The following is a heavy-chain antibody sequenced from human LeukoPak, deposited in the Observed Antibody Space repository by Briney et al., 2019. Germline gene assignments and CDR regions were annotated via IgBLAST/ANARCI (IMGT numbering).Heavy chain of an antibody. V-gene: IGHV3-23*01. CDR1: GFTFSRYA. CDR3: AKEDGSGTYYYLSPYDY. J-gene: IGHJ4*02. Sequence: GGSLRLSCAASGFTFSRYAMSWVRQAPGKGLEWVSAISYNGGSTYYADSVEGRFTISRDNSKSTLYLQMNSLRAEDTAVYYCAKEDGSGTYYYLSPYDYWGQGTLVTVSS. D-gene: IGHD3-10*01. CDR2: ISYNGGST.